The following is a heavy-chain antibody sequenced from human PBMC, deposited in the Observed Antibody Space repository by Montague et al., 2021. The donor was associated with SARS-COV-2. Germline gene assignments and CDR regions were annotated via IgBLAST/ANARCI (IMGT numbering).Heavy chain of an antibody. J-gene: IGHJ4*02. CDR2: ISTSGGTI. CDR3: ARMYYDSSGYSDSPLGY. D-gene: IGHD3-22*01. CDR1: GFTFSSYE. V-gene: IGHV3-48*03. Sequence: SLRLSCAASGFTFSSYEMRWVRQAPGKGLEWVSYISTSGGTIYYADSMKGRFTISRDNAKNSLYLEMNSLRAEDTALYYCARMYYDSSGYSDSPLGYWGRGTLVTVNS.